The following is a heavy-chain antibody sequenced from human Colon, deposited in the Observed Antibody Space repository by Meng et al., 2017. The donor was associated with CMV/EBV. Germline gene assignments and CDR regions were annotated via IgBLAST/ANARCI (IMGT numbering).Heavy chain of an antibody. Sequence: GESLKISCTASGFTFSDYYMGWVRQAPGKGLEWVSYISSSATSLFYADSVRGRFTISRDNANNSLDLQMNSLGAEDTAVYYCAKCSVWGFPWGMDVWGQGTTVTVSS. CDR3: AKCSVWGFPWGMDV. J-gene: IGHJ6*02. CDR2: ISSSATSL. D-gene: IGHD2-21*01. V-gene: IGHV3-11*01. CDR1: GFTFSDYY.